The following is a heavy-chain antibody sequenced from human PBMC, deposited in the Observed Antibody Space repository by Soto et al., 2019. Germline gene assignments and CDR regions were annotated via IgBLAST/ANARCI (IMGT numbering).Heavy chain of an antibody. CDR2: INLDGSEK. J-gene: IGHJ4*02. V-gene: IGHV3-7*05. CDR1: GFTFSISW. Sequence: EEQLVESGGGLVQPGGSLRLSCAASGFTFSISWMTWVRQAPGKGLEWVANINLDGSEKNYVDSVKGRFTISRDNAKVSLYLQVDSLRVEDTAVYYCVRGGGASDYWGLGTLVTVSS. D-gene: IGHD3-16*01. CDR3: VRGGGASDY.